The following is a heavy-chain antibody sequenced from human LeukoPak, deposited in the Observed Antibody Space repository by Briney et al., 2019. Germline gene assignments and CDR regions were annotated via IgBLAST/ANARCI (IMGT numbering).Heavy chain of an antibody. CDR3: EQAGY. J-gene: IGHJ4*02. Sequence: GGSLRLSCAASGFTFSSYALSWVRQTPGKGLECVSGISASGESTYYADSVKGRFTISRDRNKVTLQMTSLRVDDTAVYYCEQAGYWGQGALVTVSS. D-gene: IGHD6-13*01. CDR1: GFTFSSYA. CDR2: ISASGEST. V-gene: IGHV3-23*01.